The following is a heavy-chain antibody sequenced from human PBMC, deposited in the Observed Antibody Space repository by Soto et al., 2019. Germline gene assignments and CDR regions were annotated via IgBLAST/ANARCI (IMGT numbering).Heavy chain of an antibody. CDR2: IWYDGSNK. D-gene: IGHD6-19*01. Sequence: QVQLVESGGGVVQPGRSLRLSCAASGFTFSSYGMHWVRQAPGKGLEWVAVIWYDGSNKYYADSVKGRFTISRDSSKNTLYLQMDSLRPEDTAVYCCARGHSSGWYYFDYWGQGTLVTVSS. CDR3: ARGHSSGWYYFDY. J-gene: IGHJ4*02. CDR1: GFTFSSYG. V-gene: IGHV3-33*01.